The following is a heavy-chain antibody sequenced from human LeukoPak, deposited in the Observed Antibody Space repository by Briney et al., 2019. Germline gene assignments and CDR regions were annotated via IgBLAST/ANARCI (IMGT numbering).Heavy chain of an antibody. Sequence: GGSLRLSCAASGFSLSSYDMNWVRQAPGKGLEWVSSISATSTYIYYRYSVKGRFTISRDNARNSLYLQMNGLRAEDTAVYYCARADCFSSTCYLRSSWFDPWGQGTLVTVSS. CDR2: ISATSTYI. CDR1: GFSLSSYD. J-gene: IGHJ5*02. V-gene: IGHV3-21*01. CDR3: ARADCFSSTCYLRSSWFDP. D-gene: IGHD2-2*01.